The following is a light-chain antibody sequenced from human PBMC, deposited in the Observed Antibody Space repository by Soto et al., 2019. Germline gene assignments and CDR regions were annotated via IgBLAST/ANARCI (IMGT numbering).Light chain of an antibody. V-gene: IGLV2-23*02. Sequence: QSVLTQPASVSGSPGQSITISCAGTSSDVGSYTYVSWYQQHPGKAPKLIIYEVSKRPSGVSNRFSGSKSGNTASLTISGLQAEDEADYYCCSYAGSSTPFVFGTGTKVTVL. J-gene: IGLJ1*01. CDR2: EVS. CDR1: SSDVGSYTY. CDR3: CSYAGSSTPFV.